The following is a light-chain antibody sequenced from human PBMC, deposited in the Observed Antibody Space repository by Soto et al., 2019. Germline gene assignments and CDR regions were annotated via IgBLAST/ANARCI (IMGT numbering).Light chain of an antibody. J-gene: IGKJ2*01. V-gene: IGKV3-20*01. Sequence: EIVLTQSPGTLSLSPGESATLSCRASQSVNSRFLAWYQHKPGQAPRLLIYAASTRASGIPDRFSGSTSGTDVTLTISRLEPEDFAVYYCQRYGDSHPNTFGQGPKLEIK. CDR3: QRYGDSHPNT. CDR2: AAS. CDR1: QSVNSRF.